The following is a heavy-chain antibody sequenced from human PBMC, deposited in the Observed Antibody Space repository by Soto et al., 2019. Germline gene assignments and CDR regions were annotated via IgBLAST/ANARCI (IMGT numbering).Heavy chain of an antibody. J-gene: IGHJ4*02. V-gene: IGHV1-18*04. Sequence: QVQLVQSGPEVKKPGASVKVSCTPSGYTFTNYGVNWVRQAPGQGLEWTGWISTDSGDTKHAQMCPGRVTKTTDTSTRTSHMELTSLRFDASAVYYCSRGGRYSSSSDRPYWGQG. D-gene: IGHD6-6*01. CDR2: ISTDSGDT. CDR3: SRGGRYSSSSDRPY. CDR1: GYTFTNYG.